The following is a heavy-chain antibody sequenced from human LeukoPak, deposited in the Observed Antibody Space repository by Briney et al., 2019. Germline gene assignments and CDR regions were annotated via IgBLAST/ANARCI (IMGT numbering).Heavy chain of an antibody. D-gene: IGHD2-15*01. Sequence: GGSLRLSCAASGFTLSSYAMSWVRQGPGKGLEWVSAISVSGNTYHADSVTGRFTISRDSSKNTLYLQMNSLRAEDAAVYYCAKAPVTTCSGAYCYPFDYWGQGTLVTVSS. J-gene: IGHJ4*02. V-gene: IGHV3-23*01. CDR2: ISVSGNT. CDR3: AKAPVTTCSGAYCYPFDY. CDR1: GFTLSSYA.